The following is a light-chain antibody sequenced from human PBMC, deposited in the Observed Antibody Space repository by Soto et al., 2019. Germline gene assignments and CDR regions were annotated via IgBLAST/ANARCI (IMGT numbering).Light chain of an antibody. V-gene: IGLV2-14*03. CDR2: DVT. CDR3: SSYTITATL. CDR1: SNDVGLYNY. J-gene: IGLJ2*01. Sequence: QSALTQPASVSGSPGQSITISCTGSSNDVGLYNYVSWYQQHPGKAPKLVISDVTNRPSGVSDRFSGSKSGNTDFLTISGLQAEDEADYYCSSYTITATLFGRGTKLTVL.